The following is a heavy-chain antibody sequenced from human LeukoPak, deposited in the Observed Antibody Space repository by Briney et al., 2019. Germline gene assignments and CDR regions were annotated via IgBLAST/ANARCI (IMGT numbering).Heavy chain of an antibody. J-gene: IGHJ4*02. V-gene: IGHV3-33*01. CDR1: GFTFSSYG. CDR2: IGYDGNNK. D-gene: IGHD3-10*01. Sequence: PGRSLRLSCAASGFTFSSYGAHWVRQAPGKGLEWVAFIGYDGNNKYYADSVKGRFTISRDSSKNTLYLQMNSLRAEDDTAVYYCATRNFDDSGIYALGYWGQGTLVTVSS. CDR3: ATRNFDDSGIYALGY.